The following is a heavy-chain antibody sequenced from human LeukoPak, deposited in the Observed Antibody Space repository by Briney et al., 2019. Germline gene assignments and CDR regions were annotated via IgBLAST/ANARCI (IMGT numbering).Heavy chain of an antibody. D-gene: IGHD5-12*01. CDR2: FYYSGST. CDR3: ARVKSGYDYYYYYYMDV. CDR1: GGSISSNRYY. Sequence: SETLSLTCTVSGGSISSNRYYWGWIRQPPGKGLEWIGSFYYSGSTYYNPSLKSRVTISVDKSKNQFSLKLSSVTAADTAVYYCARVKSGYDYYYYYYMDVWGKGTTVTVSS. V-gene: IGHV4-39*07. J-gene: IGHJ6*03.